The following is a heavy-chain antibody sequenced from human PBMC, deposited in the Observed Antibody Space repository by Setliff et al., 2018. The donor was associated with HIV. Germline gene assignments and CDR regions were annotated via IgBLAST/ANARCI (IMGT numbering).Heavy chain of an antibody. J-gene: IGHJ5*02. V-gene: IGHV4-4*07. CDR3: AKGSGPPWFDP. CDR2: VTNTGDT. D-gene: IGHD3-3*01. Sequence: SSETLSLTCTVSGDSINTPFWWSWIRQPAGKGLEWIGRVTNTGDTSYNPSLKSRVTISMDTSKNLFSLKLTSVTAADTAVYFCAKGSGPPWFDPWGQGTLVTVSS. CDR1: GDSINTPFW.